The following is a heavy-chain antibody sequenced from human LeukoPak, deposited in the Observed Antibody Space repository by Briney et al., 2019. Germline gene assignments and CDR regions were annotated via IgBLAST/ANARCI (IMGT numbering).Heavy chain of an antibody. CDR3: ARDPNYYDSSGSLGYFDY. Sequence: SETLSLTCTVSGGSISSSSYYWGWIRQPPGKGLEWIGRIYTSGSTNYNPSLKSRVTISVDTSKNQFSLKLSSVTAADAAVYYCARDPNYYDSSGSLGYFDYWGQGTLVTVSS. V-gene: IGHV4-39*07. J-gene: IGHJ4*02. CDR1: GGSISSSSYY. D-gene: IGHD3-22*01. CDR2: IYTSGST.